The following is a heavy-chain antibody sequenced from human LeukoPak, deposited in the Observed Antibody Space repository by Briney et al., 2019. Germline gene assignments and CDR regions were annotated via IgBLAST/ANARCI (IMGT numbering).Heavy chain of an antibody. J-gene: IGHJ5*02. CDR2: ISGSGGST. V-gene: IGHV3-23*01. CDR3: AKGGSSSSRNWFDP. CDR1: GFTFSSYA. Sequence: PGGSLRLSCAASGFTFSSYAMSSVRQAPGKGLEWVSAISGSGGSTYYADSVKGRFTISRDNSKNTLYLQMSSLRAEDTAVYYCAKGGSSSSRNWFDPWGQGTLVAVSS. D-gene: IGHD6-6*01.